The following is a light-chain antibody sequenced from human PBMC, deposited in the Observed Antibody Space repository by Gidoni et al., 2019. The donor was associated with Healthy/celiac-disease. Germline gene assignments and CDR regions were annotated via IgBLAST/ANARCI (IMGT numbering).Light chain of an antibody. CDR1: RSNIGAGYD. J-gene: IGLJ3*02. Sequence: QSVLTQPPSVSRAPGQRVTISCTGSRSNIGAGYDVHWYQQLPGTAPKLLIYGNSNRPSGVPDRFSGSKSGTSASLAITGLQAEDEADYYCQSYDSSRGVFGGGTKLTVL. V-gene: IGLV1-40*01. CDR3: QSYDSSRGV. CDR2: GNS.